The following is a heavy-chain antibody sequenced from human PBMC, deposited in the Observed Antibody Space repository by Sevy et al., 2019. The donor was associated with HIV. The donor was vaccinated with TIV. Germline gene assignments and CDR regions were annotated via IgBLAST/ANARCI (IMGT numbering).Heavy chain of an antibody. Sequence: GGSLRLSCAASGFTFSSDSMNWVRQSPGKGLEWVSFISDLSNYIYYADSEQGRFTTSRDNAKNSVFLQMNSLRVEDTAVYYCARRAPAVFHDAFDMWGQGTVVTVSS. CDR1: GFTFSSDS. V-gene: IGHV3-21*01. D-gene: IGHD2-15*01. CDR2: ISDLSNYI. J-gene: IGHJ3*02. CDR3: ARRAPAVFHDAFDM.